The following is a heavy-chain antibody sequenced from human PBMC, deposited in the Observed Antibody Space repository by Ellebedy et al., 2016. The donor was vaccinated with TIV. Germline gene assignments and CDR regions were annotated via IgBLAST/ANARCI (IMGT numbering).Heavy chain of an antibody. CDR3: AREQYTGSPTWFDP. CDR1: GFSFSNYA. J-gene: IGHJ5*02. D-gene: IGHD1-26*01. V-gene: IGHV3-30*01. Sequence: GESLKISCAASGFSFSNYAMHWVRQAPGKGLEWVATISYDGSYKYYADSVKGRLTISRDNSKNTLYLQMNSLRPEDTAVYYCAREQYTGSPTWFDPWGQGTLVTVSS. CDR2: ISYDGSYK.